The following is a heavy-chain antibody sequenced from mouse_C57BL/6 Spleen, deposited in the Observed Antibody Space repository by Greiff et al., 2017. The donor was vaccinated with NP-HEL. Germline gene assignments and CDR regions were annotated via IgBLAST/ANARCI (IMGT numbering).Heavy chain of an antibody. CDR3: ARHIRLQFDY. CDR2: IDPSDSYT. D-gene: IGHD2-4*01. J-gene: IGHJ2*01. V-gene: IGHV1-69*01. Sequence: QVQLQQPGAELVMPGASVKLSCKASGYTFTSYWMHWVKQRPGQGLEWIGEIDPSDSYTNYNQKFKGKSTLTVDKSSSTAYMQLSSLTSEDSAVYYCARHIRLQFDYWGQGTTLTVSS. CDR1: GYTFTSYW.